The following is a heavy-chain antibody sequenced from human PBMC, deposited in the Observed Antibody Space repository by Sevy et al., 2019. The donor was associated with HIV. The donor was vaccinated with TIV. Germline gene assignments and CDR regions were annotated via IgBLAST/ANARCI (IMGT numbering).Heavy chain of an antibody. CDR3: ATKKIDRGFSYDTDY. J-gene: IGHJ4*02. CDR2: ISYHESNK. D-gene: IGHD3-16*01. Sequence: GGSLRLSCAASGFTFSSYGMHWVRQAPGKGLEWVAVISYHESNKFYADSVKGRFTISGDNSKNRRYLQMNNLRAEDTAVYYCATKKIDRGFSYDTDYWGQGTLVTVSS. V-gene: IGHV3-30*03. CDR1: GFTFSSYG.